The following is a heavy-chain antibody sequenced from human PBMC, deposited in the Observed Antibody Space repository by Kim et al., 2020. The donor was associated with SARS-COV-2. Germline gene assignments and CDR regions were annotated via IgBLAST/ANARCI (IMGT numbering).Heavy chain of an antibody. Sequence: ASVKVSCKASGYTFTSYYMHWVRQAPGQGLEWMGIINPSGGSTSYAQKFQGRVTMTRDTSTSTVYMELSSLRSEDTAVYYCAREGYGSGSYYFTWWFDPWGQGTLVTVSS. V-gene: IGHV1-46*01. D-gene: IGHD3-10*01. CDR2: INPSGGST. CDR3: AREGYGSGSYYFTWWFDP. CDR1: GYTFTSYY. J-gene: IGHJ5*02.